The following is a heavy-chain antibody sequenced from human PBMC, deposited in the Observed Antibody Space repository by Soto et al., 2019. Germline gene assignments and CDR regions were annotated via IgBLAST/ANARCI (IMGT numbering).Heavy chain of an antibody. J-gene: IGHJ3*01. CDR3: ARDTPDSASP. Sequence: GGSLRLSCAASGFTFSGYWMSWVRQAPGKGLEWVANIKQDGSEKYYVDSVEGRFTISRDNAKYSLYLQMNSLRVEDTAVYYCARDTPDSASPWGQGTMVTVSS. V-gene: IGHV3-7*01. CDR2: IKQDGSEK. D-gene: IGHD2-2*01. CDR1: GFTFSGYW.